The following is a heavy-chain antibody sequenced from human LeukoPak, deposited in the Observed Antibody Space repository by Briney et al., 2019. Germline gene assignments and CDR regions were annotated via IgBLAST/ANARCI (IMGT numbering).Heavy chain of an antibody. J-gene: IGHJ4*02. CDR3: ARDSRINYDSSGYYYPYLFDY. CDR2: ISSSSSTI. CDR1: GFTFSSYE. V-gene: IGHV3-48*01. D-gene: IGHD3-22*01. Sequence: GGSLRLSCAASGFTFSSYEMNWVRQAPGKGLEWVSYISSSSSTIYYADSVKGRFTISRDNAKNSLYLQMNSLRAEDTAVYYCARDSRINYDSSGYYYPYLFDYWGQGTLVTVSS.